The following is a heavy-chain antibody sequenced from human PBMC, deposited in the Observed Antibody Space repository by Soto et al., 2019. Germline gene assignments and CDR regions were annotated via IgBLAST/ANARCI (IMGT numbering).Heavy chain of an antibody. CDR2: INHSGST. Sequence: SETLSLTCGVDGGSFSGYDWTWISKPPGTGLEWIGEINHSGSTYYNPSLKSRVTISVDTSKNQFSLKLSSVTAADTAVYYCARHYYYGSGSYYTPTAYYFDYWGQGTLVTVSS. CDR3: ARHYYYGSGSYYTPTAYYFDY. J-gene: IGHJ4*02. D-gene: IGHD3-10*01. CDR1: GGSFSGYD. V-gene: IGHV4-34*09.